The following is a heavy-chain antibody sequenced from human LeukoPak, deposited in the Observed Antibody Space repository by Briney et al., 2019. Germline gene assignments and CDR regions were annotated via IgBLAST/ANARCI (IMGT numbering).Heavy chain of an antibody. D-gene: IGHD4-23*01. V-gene: IGHV4-59*04. CDR2: ISYSGS. Sequence: SETLSLTCSVSGGSISSNYWSWVRQPPGKGLGWGGYISYSGSTNSGKSTYYNPSLKSRVTISVDTSKNQFSLKLSSVTAADTAVYYCAGSADYGGNSVYYGMDVWGQGTTVTVSS. CDR3: AGSADYGGNSVYYGMDV. CDR1: GGSISSNY. J-gene: IGHJ6*02.